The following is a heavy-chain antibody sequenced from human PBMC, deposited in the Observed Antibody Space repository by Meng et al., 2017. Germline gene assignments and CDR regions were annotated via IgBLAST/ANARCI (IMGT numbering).Heavy chain of an antibody. CDR3: ARNRYDRSTHVFDP. CDR2: VSDGGYN. CDR1: SGSFSGHY. J-gene: IGHJ5*02. V-gene: IGHV4-34*01. Sequence: QVQLQQWGAGLLKPSETLSLTCTVYSGSFSGHYWSWIRQAPGEGLEWIGEVSDGGYNKYNPALKSRVTVSGDTSKNEVSLKLISVTAADTAVYYCARNRYDRSTHVFDPWGQGTLVTVSS. D-gene: IGHD3-22*01.